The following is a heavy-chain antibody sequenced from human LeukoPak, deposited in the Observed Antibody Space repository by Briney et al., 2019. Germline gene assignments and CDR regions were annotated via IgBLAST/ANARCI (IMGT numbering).Heavy chain of an antibody. CDR3: ARDIAGSYDILTGSNWFDP. Sequence: PGGSLRLSCAASGFTFSDYYISWIRQAPGKGLEWVSYISSSGSTTYYADSVKGRFTISRDNAKNSLYLQMNSLRAEDTAAYYCARDIAGSYDILTGSNWFDPWGQGPRSPSPQ. D-gene: IGHD3-9*01. CDR1: GFTFSDYY. V-gene: IGHV3-11*01. CDR2: ISSSGSTT. J-gene: IGHJ5*02.